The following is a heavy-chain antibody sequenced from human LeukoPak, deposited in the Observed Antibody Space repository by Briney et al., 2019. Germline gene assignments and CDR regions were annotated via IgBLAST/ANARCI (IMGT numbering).Heavy chain of an antibody. CDR1: GFTVSSNY. CDR2: IYSGGST. D-gene: IGHD3-10*01. J-gene: IGHJ4*02. Sequence: GGSLRLSCAASGFTVSSNYMSWVRQAPGKGLEWVSVIYSGGSTYYADSVKGRFTISRDNSKNTLYLQMNSLRAEDTAVYYCARVRVRGVIISGYYFDYWGQGTLVTVSS. CDR3: ARVRVRGVIISGYYFDY. V-gene: IGHV3-53*01.